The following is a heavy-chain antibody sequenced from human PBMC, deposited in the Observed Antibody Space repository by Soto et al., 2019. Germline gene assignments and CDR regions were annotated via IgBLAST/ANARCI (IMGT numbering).Heavy chain of an antibody. CDR1: GDTFTSYY. CDR2: INPSGDK. V-gene: IGHV1-46*01. Sequence: QVQLVQSGAEVKKPGASVKISCKASGDTFTSYYMHWVRQAPGQGLEWMGIINPSGDKSTAQKFQAPLTMTRATATSTVYMELSSLRSEDTAVYYCARVYCSGGGCYGIDYWGQGTLVTVSS. J-gene: IGHJ4*02. D-gene: IGHD2-15*01. CDR3: ARVYCSGGGCYGIDY.